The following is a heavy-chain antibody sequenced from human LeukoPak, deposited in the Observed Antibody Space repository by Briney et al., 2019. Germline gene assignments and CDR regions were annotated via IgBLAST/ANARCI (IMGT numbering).Heavy chain of an antibody. CDR1: GGTFSSYA. D-gene: IGHD1-7*01. CDR3: ARGAQLNWNYARY. V-gene: IGHV1-69*01. Sequence: GRSLRLSCAASGGTFSSYAISWVRQAPGQGLEWMGGIIPIFGTANYAQKFQGRVTITADESTSTAYMELSSLRSEDTAVYYCARGAQLNWNYARYWGQGTLVTVSS. CDR2: IIPIFGTA. J-gene: IGHJ4*02.